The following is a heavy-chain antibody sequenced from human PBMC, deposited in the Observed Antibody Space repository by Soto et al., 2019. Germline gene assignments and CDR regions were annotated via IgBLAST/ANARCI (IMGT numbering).Heavy chain of an antibody. CDR2: SRAKVNSYTT. CDR3: ARVNNGLDV. Sequence: HPGGSLRLSCAASGFTFSDHYMDWVRQAPGKGLEWVGRSRAKVNSYTTEYAASVRSRFTISRDESSNLLFLQMKSLKSDDTAVYYCARVNNGLDVWGQGTMVTVSS. J-gene: IGHJ6*02. V-gene: IGHV3-72*01. CDR1: GFTFSDHY.